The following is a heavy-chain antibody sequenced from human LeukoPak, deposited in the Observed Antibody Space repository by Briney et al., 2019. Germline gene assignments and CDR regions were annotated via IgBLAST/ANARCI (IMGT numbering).Heavy chain of an antibody. Sequence: ASVKVSCKASGYTFTSYDINWVRQAPGQGLEWMGWISAYNGNTNYAQRLQGRVTMTTDTSTSTAYMELRSLRSDDTAVYYCARDFGEATIDYWGQGTLVTVSS. CDR1: GYTFTSYD. V-gene: IGHV1-18*01. CDR3: ARDFGEATIDY. J-gene: IGHJ4*02. D-gene: IGHD5-12*01. CDR2: ISAYNGNT.